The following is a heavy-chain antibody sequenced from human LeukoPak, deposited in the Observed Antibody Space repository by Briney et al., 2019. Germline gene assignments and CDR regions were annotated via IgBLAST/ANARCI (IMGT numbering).Heavy chain of an antibody. D-gene: IGHD3-10*01. V-gene: IGHV1-18*01. CDR2: ISAYNGNT. CDR3: ARAPDQRITMVRGVIPPDY. J-gene: IGHJ4*02. CDR1: GYTFINYG. Sequence: ASVKVSCKASGYTFINYGISWVRQAPGQGLEWMGWISAYNGNTNYAQKLQGRVTMTTDTSTSTAYMELRSLRSDDTAVYYCARAPDQRITMVRGVIPPDYWGQGTLVTVSS.